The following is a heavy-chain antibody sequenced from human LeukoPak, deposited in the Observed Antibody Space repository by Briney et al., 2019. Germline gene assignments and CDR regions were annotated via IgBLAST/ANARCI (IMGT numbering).Heavy chain of an antibody. V-gene: IGHV3-53*01. CDR1: GFTVSSNY. Sequence: PGGSLRLSCAASGFTVSSNYMSWVRQAPGKGLEWVSVIYSGGSTYYADSVKGRFTISRDNSKNALYLQMNSLRAEDTAVYYCARERRYCSGGSCSSRAFDIWGQGTVVTVSS. CDR3: ARERRYCSGGSCSSRAFDI. D-gene: IGHD2-15*01. CDR2: IYSGGST. J-gene: IGHJ3*02.